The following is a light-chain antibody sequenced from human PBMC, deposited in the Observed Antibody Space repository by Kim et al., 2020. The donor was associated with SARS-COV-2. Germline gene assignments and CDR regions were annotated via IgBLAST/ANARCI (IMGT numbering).Light chain of an antibody. CDR1: QSISSW. J-gene: IGKJ1*01. CDR2: KAS. CDR3: QQYNNLWT. Sequence: SASVGDRVTITCRASQSISSWLAWYQQKPGKAPKLLIYKASSLESRVPSRFSGSGSGTEFTLTISSLQPDDFATYYCQQYNNLWTFGQGTKVDIK. V-gene: IGKV1-5*03.